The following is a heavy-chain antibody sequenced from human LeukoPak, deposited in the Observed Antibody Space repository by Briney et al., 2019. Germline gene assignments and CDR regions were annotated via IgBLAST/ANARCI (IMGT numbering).Heavy chain of an antibody. J-gene: IGHJ5*02. D-gene: IGHD4-11*01. CDR2: IFYSGTT. CDR3: AKIRRSDYKIDP. CDR1: GDSISRIY. Sequence: SETLSLTCTVSGDSISRIYWSWFRQPPGKTLEWIGYIFYSGTTDYNPSLRSRVTMSVDKSKNQFSLNQTSVTTTDTALYYCAKIRRSDYKIDPWGQGTLVTVSS. V-gene: IGHV4-59*01.